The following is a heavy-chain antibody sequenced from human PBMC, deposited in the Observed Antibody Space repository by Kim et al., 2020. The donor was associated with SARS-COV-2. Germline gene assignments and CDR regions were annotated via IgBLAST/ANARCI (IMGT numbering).Heavy chain of an antibody. J-gene: IGHJ4*02. Sequence: SQTLSLTCAISGDSVSSNSASWNWIRQSPSRGLEWLGRTYYRSKWYNDYAVSVKSRIAINPETSKSQFSLHLNSVTPEDTAVYYCAREGSGSQDFDYWGQGTQVTVSS. V-gene: IGHV6-1*01. D-gene: IGHD6-25*01. CDR1: GDSVSSNSAS. CDR3: AREGSGSQDFDY. CDR2: TYYRSKWYN.